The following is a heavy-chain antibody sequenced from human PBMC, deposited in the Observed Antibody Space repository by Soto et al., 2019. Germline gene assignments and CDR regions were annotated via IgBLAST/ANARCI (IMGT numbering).Heavy chain of an antibody. CDR1: GGTFSSSG. V-gene: IGHV1-69*11. J-gene: IGHJ6*02. D-gene: IGHD3-16*02. CDR2: IVPSLDTT. Sequence: QVHLVQSGTEVKKPGSSVKVSCKASGGTFSSSGFSWVRQAPGQGLEWMGMIVPSLDTTNYAQKFQAAVTMTADEVTSTAYMELRSLRSEDTAVDYCARWPQPRYTADPYAVDVWGQGTRVIVSS. CDR3: ARWPQPRYTADPYAVDV.